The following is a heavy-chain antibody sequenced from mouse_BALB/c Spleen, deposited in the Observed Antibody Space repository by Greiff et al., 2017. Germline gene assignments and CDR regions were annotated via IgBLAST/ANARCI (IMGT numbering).Heavy chain of an antibody. CDR3: ARHSQIAIYDGYLFAY. V-gene: IGHV5-9-3*01. Sequence: EVQLVESGGGLVKPGGSLKLSCAASGFTFSSYAMSWVRQTPEKRLEWVATISSGGSYTYYPDSVKGRFTISRDNAKNTLYLQMSSLRSEDTAMYYCARHSQIAIYDGYLFAYWGQGTLVTVSA. D-gene: IGHD2-3*01. J-gene: IGHJ3*01. CDR2: ISSGGSYT. CDR1: GFTFSSYA.